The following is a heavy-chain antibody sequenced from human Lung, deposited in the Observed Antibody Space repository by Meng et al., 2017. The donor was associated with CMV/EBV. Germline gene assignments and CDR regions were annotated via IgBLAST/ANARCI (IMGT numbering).Heavy chain of an antibody. J-gene: IGHJ4*02. V-gene: IGHV4-39*01. Sequence: QVQRQESGPGLVKPSETLSLTCTVSGGSISSSSSYWAWIRQPAGEGLEWIGSVVYSGTTYYTSSLKSRVSISVDTSKNQFSLKLSSVTAADTAVYYCARHHHSPTFDYWGQGTLVTVSS. CDR1: GGSISSSSSY. CDR3: ARHHHSPTFDY. D-gene: IGHD1-14*01. CDR2: VVYSGTT.